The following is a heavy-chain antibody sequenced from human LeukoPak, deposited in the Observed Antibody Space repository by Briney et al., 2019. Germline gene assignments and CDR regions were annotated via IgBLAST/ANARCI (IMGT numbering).Heavy chain of an antibody. Sequence: SETLSLTCAVYGGSFSGYYWSWIRQPPGRGLEWIGEINHSGSTNYNPSLKSRVTISVDTSKNQFSLKLSSVTAADTAVYYCARSHPFDDILTGLDYWGQGTLVTVSS. CDR2: INHSGST. CDR1: GGSFSGYY. V-gene: IGHV4-34*01. J-gene: IGHJ4*02. CDR3: ARSHPFDDILTGLDY. D-gene: IGHD3-9*01.